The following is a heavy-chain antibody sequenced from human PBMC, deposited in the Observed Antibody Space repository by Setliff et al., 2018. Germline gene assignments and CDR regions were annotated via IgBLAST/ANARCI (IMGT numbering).Heavy chain of an antibody. Sequence: GGSLRLSCTASGFTVGDYAMSWVRQAPGRGLEWVGFIRSKAYGGTTEYAASVKGRFTISRDDSKSISYLQVNSLKNEDTAVYYCTRDRVAGDYWGQGTLVTVSS. CDR1: GFTVGDYA. D-gene: IGHD2-15*01. V-gene: IGHV3-49*04. CDR2: IRSKAYGGTT. J-gene: IGHJ4*02. CDR3: TRDRVAGDY.